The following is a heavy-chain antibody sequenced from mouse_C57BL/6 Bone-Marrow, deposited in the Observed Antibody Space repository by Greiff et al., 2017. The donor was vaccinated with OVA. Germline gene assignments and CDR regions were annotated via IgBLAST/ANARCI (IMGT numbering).Heavy chain of an antibody. CDR2: ISDGSSYT. Sequence: EVHLVQPGGGLVKPGGSLKLSCAASGFTFSSYDMSWVRQTPEKRLEWVAIISDGSSYTDYPDNVKGRVTISIDNAKNNLYLHMSHLKSEDTARYYCARAAYSNYDYWGQGTSLTVSS. CDR3: ARAAYSNYDY. CDR1: GFTFSSYD. V-gene: IGHV5-4*01. D-gene: IGHD2-5*01. J-gene: IGHJ2*03.